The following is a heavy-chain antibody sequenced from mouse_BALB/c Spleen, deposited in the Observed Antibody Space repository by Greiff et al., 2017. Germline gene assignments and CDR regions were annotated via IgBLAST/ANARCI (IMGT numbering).Heavy chain of an antibody. Sequence: VQLQQSGAELVKPGASVKLSCKASGYTFTSYWMHWVKQRPGQGLEWIGEINPSNGRTNYNEKFKSKATLTVDKSSSTAYMQLSSLTSEDSAVYYCAREGSTMITTWFAYWGQGTLVTVSA. CDR3: AREGSTMITTWFAY. D-gene: IGHD2-4*01. CDR2: INPSNGRT. J-gene: IGHJ3*01. V-gene: IGHV1S81*02. CDR1: GYTFTSYW.